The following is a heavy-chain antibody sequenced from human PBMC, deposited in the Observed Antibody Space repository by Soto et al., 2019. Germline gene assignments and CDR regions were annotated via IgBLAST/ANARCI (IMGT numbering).Heavy chain of an antibody. CDR1: GGSISSYY. V-gene: IGHV4-59*01. CDR2: IYYSGST. Sequence: SETLSLTCTGSGGSISSYYWSWIRQPPGKGLEWFGYIYYSGSTNYNPSLQSRVTISVDTSKNQFSLKLSSVTAADTAVYYCARDGRPVGSSGWYGYFDYWGQGTLVTVSS. D-gene: IGHD6-19*01. J-gene: IGHJ4*02. CDR3: ARDGRPVGSSGWYGYFDY.